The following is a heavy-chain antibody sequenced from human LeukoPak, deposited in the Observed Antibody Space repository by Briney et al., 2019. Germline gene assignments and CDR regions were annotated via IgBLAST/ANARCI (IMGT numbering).Heavy chain of an antibody. CDR2: ISGGGGST. Sequence: TGGSLRLSCAASGFTFSSYAMNWVRQAPGKGLEWVSGISGGGGSTYYADSVKGRFTISRDNSKNTVYLQMNSLRAEDAAVYYCAKGIPFGYRGQGTLVTVSS. J-gene: IGHJ4*02. CDR1: GFTFSSYA. CDR3: AKGIPFGY. V-gene: IGHV3-23*01.